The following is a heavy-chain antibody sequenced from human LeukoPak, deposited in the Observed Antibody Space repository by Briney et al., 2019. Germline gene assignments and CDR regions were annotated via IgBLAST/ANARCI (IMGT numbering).Heavy chain of an antibody. D-gene: IGHD3-10*01. CDR2: ISSSGTTI. CDR1: GFTFSSYA. Sequence: GGSLRLSCAASGFTFSSYAMSWVRQAPGKGLEWVSDISSSGTTIYYAESVKGRFTISRDNAKNSLCLQMNSLIAEPKAVAYLSRVLGSYAVDFWGQGTLVTVSS. V-gene: IGHV3-48*04. J-gene: IGHJ4*02. CDR3: SRVLGSYAVDF.